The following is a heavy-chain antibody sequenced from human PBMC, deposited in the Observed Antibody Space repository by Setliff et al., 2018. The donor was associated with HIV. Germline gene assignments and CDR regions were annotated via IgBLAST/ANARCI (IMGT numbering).Heavy chain of an antibody. CDR2: IKSKTDGGTT. CDR3: TTEYCSGAICSES. J-gene: IGHJ5*02. Sequence: GGSLRLSCAASGFTFSNAWMSWVRQAPGKGLEWVGRIKSKTDGGTTDYAAPVKGRFTISRDASKNPLYLQMNSLKTEDTAVYYCTTEYCSGAICSESWGQGTLVTVSS. D-gene: IGHD2-15*01. CDR1: GFTFSNAW. V-gene: IGHV3-15*01.